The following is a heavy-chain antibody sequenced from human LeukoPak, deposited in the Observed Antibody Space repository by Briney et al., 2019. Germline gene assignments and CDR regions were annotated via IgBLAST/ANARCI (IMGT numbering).Heavy chain of an antibody. CDR2: ISYDGSNK. D-gene: IGHD3-22*01. CDR1: GFTFSSYA. J-gene: IGHJ4*02. CDR3: AKDRYYYDSSGYPPPGY. Sequence: PGGSLRLSCAASGFTFSSYAMHWVRQAPGKGLEWVAVISYDGSNKYYADSVKGRFTISRDNSKNTLYLQMNSLRAEDTAVYYCAKDRYYYDSSGYPPPGYWGQGTLVTVSS. V-gene: IGHV3-30-3*01.